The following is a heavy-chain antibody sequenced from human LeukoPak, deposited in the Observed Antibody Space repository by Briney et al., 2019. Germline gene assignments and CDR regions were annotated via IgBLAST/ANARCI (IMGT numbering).Heavy chain of an antibody. J-gene: IGHJ5*02. CDR1: GGSISSSSYY. CDR2: IVYSGST. CDR3: ARHFFDWFRMQWFDP. D-gene: IGHD3-9*01. V-gene: IGHV4-39*01. Sequence: SETLSLTCTVSGGSISSSSYYWGWIRQPLGKGLEWIGSIVYSGSTYYNPSLKSRVTISADTSENQFSLKLSSVTAADTAVYYCARHFFDWFRMQWFDPWGQGTLVTVSS.